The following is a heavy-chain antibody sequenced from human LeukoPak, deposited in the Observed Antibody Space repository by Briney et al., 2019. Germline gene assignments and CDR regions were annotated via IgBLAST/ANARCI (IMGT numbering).Heavy chain of an antibody. CDR3: AREGNRDGYNPWYFDL. CDR1: SGSISGYH. CDR2: VYYRGIT. V-gene: IGHV4-59*12. Sequence: RTSETLSLTCIVSSGSISGYHWSWIRQSPGKGLEWIGYVYYRGITNYNPSLKSRVTISVDTSKNQFSLKLSSVTAADTAVYYCAREGNRDGYNPWYFDLWGRGTLVTVSS. D-gene: IGHD5-24*01. J-gene: IGHJ2*01.